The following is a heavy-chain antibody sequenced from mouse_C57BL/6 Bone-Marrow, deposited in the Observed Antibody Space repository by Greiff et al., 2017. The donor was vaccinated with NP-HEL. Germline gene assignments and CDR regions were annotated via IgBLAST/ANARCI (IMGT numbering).Heavy chain of an antibody. J-gene: IGHJ2*01. V-gene: IGHV1-53*01. CDR3: ARVGYITTVVADFDY. CDR2: INPSNGGT. CDR1: GYTFTSYW. D-gene: IGHD1-1*01. Sequence: QVQLQQPGTELVKPGASVKLSCKASGYTFTSYWMHWVKQRPGQGLEWIGYINPSNGGTNYNEQFKSKATLTVDKSSSTAYMQLSSLTSEDSAVYYWARVGYITTVVADFDYWGKGTTLTVSS.